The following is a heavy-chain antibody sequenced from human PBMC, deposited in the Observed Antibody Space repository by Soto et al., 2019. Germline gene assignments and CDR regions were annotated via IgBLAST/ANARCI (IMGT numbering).Heavy chain of an antibody. Sequence: QVQLVQSGAEVKKPGASVKVSCRASRYTFTSSGISWVRQAPGQGIEWMGWISAYNGNTNYAQKLQGRGTMTTDTATSTAYMEVRSVRSDGAAVDYCARVPILRGDYYYYYVDVWGKGTTVTVSS. J-gene: IGHJ6*03. D-gene: IGHD2-21*01. V-gene: IGHV1-18*01. CDR3: ARVPILRGDYYYYYVDV. CDR1: RYTFTSSG. CDR2: ISAYNGNT.